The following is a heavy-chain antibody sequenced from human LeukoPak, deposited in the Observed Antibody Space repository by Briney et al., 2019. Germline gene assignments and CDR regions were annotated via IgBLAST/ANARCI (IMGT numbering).Heavy chain of an antibody. CDR2: ISGSGGST. D-gene: IGHD3-22*01. V-gene: IGHV3-23*01. CDR3: AKRSDSSGYYLDY. CDR1: GSTLSSYA. J-gene: IGHJ4*02. Sequence: GGSLRLSCAASGSTLSSYAMSWVRQAPGKGLEWVSAISGSGGSTYYADSVKGRFTISRDNSKNTLYLQMNSLRAEDTAVYYCAKRSDSSGYYLDYWGQGTLVTVSS.